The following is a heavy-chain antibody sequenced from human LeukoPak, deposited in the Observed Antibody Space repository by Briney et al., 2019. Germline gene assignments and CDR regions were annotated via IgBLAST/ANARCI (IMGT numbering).Heavy chain of an antibody. V-gene: IGHV4-4*07. CDR3: ARGQPAAFPRFDY. CDR1: GGSISSYY. Sequence: PSETLSLTCTVSGGSISSYYWSWIRQPPGKGLEWIGRIYTSGSTNYNPSLKSRVTMSVDTSKNQFSLKLSSVTAADTAVYYCARGQPAAFPRFDYWGQGTLVTVSS. D-gene: IGHD2-2*01. J-gene: IGHJ4*02. CDR2: IYTSGST.